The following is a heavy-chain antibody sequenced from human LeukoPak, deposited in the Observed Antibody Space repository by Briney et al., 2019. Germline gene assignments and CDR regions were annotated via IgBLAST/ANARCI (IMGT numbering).Heavy chain of an antibody. CDR3: ARDSASGYQLWPRDGMDV. V-gene: IGHV4-34*01. D-gene: IGHD5-18*01. CDR2: INHSGST. CDR1: GGSFSGYY. Sequence: PSETLSLTCAVYGGSFSGYYWSWTRQPPGKGLEWIVEINHSGSTNYNPSLKSRVTISVDTSKNQFSLKLSSVTAADTAVYYCARDSASGYQLWPRDGMDVWGQGTTVTVSS. J-gene: IGHJ6*02.